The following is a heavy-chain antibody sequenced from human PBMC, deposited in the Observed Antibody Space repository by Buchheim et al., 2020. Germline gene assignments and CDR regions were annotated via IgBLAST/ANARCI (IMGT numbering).Heavy chain of an antibody. CDR1: GFTFSSYA. J-gene: IGHJ4*02. CDR3: ASQSLRTPTGGAFDY. D-gene: IGHD4-17*01. Sequence: QAQLVESGGGVVQPGRSLRLSCAASGFTFSSYAMHWVRQAPGKGLEWVAVISYDGSNKYYADSVKGRFTISRDNSKNTLYLQMNSLRAEDTAVYYCASQSLRTPTGGAFDYWGQGTL. CDR2: ISYDGSNK. V-gene: IGHV3-30*04.